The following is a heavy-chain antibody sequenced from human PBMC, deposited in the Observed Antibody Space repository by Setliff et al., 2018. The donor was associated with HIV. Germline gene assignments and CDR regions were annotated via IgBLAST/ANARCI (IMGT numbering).Heavy chain of an antibody. Sequence: TCAVSGDSITGRWLSWIRQAPGQGLEWMGRINRDNGGIDYAQKFQGRVTVTRDTSINTAYMEPSSLRYDDTAIYYCARSPDPYSGTTDYWGQGTLVTVSS. V-gene: IGHV1-2*06. J-gene: IGHJ4*02. CDR2: INRDNGGI. CDR3: ARSPDPYSGTTDY. D-gene: IGHD1-26*01. CDR1: GDSITGRW.